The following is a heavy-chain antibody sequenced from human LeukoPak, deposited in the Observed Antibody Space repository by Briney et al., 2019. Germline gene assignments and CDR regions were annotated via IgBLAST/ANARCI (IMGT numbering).Heavy chain of an antibody. CDR3: AKFSPTPLLNYYYYGMDV. J-gene: IGHJ6*01. Sequence: GGSLRLSCAASGFTFSSFAMSWVRQAPRPGLEWVSCFSGSGGSTYYTDSVKGRFIISRDNSKNTLYLQMNNVKAEDTAVYYCAKFSPTPLLNYYYYGMDVWGQGTAVTVSS. CDR1: GFTFSSFA. CDR2: FSGSGGST. V-gene: IGHV3-23*01.